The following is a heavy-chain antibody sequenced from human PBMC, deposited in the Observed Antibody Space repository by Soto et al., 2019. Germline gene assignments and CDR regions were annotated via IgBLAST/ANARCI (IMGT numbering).Heavy chain of an antibody. CDR2: IMPTFGSA. Sequence: SVKVSCKASGGTFSGHGIAWVRQVPGQGLEWMGGIMPTFGSATYAPKFQGRVTISADKSTSTAYMELSSLRSEDTAVYFCASDRSAQYFDYWGQGTRLTVSS. D-gene: IGHD1-26*01. CDR1: GGTFSGHG. CDR3: ASDRSAQYFDY. V-gene: IGHV1-69*06. J-gene: IGHJ4*02.